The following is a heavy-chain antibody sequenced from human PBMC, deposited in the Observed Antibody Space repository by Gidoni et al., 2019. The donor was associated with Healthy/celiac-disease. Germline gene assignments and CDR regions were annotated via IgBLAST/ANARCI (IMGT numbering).Heavy chain of an antibody. Sequence: EVQLVESGGGLVQPGGSLRLSCAASGFTVSSNYMSWVRQAPGKGLEWVSVIYSGGSTYYADSVKGRFTISRDNSKNTLYLQMNSLRAEDTAVYYCAREFSAGEWLVPGDAFDIWGQGTMVTVSS. CDR2: IYSGGST. D-gene: IGHD6-19*01. CDR1: GFTVSSNY. V-gene: IGHV3-66*01. J-gene: IGHJ3*02. CDR3: AREFSAGEWLVPGDAFDI.